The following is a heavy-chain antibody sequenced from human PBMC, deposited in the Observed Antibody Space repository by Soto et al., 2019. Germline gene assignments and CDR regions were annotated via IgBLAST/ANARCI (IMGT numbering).Heavy chain of an antibody. J-gene: IGHJ3*02. D-gene: IGHD2-2*01. V-gene: IGHV3-23*01. CDR2: ISAGGGTT. Sequence: PGGSLRLSCAASGFTFSTYAMNWVRQAPGKGLEWVSGISAGGGTTYYADSVKGRFTISRDNSKNTLYLQMNSLRAEDTAVYYCAKGVDCSSTSCYRSAFDIWGQGTMVTVSS. CDR1: GFTFSTYA. CDR3: AKGVDCSSTSCYRSAFDI.